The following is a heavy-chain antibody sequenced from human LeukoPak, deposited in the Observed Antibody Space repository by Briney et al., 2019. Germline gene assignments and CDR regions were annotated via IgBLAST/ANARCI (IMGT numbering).Heavy chain of an antibody. CDR1: GGTFSSYA. D-gene: IGHD3-22*01. J-gene: IGHJ4*02. CDR3: ARVSYYDSSAPVLGY. Sequence: SVKVPCKASGGTFSSYAISWVRQAPGQGLEWMGRIIPILGIANYAQKFQGRVTITADKSTSTAYMELSSLRSEDTAVYYCARVSYYDSSAPVLGYWGQGTLVTVSS. V-gene: IGHV1-69*04. CDR2: IIPILGIA.